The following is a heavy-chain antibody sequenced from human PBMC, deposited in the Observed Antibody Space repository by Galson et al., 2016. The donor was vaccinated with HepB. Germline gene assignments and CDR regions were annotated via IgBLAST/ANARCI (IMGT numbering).Heavy chain of an antibody. V-gene: IGHV3-33*01. D-gene: IGHD2-8*01. CDR1: GFSFSSHD. J-gene: IGHJ5*01. Sequence: PLRLSCAASGFSFSSHDIHWVRQAPGKGLEWVAVIWHDGTNKYYADSVQGRFLISRDNSKNVVYLNMNRLRAADTAFYYCARVRRQDEYCTDGDCFGRGWFDSWGQGIPVTVSS. CDR2: IWHDGTNK. CDR3: ARVRRQDEYCTDGDCFGRGWFDS.